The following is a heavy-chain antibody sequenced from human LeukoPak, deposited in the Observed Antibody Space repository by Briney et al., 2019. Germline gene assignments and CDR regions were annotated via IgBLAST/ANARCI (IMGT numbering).Heavy chain of an antibody. CDR2: ISHTGSTM. Sequence: GGSLRLSCAASGFSFSIYNLNWVRQAPGKGLEWVSYISHTGSTMSYADSVKGRFTISRDNAKNSLYLQMNSLRAEDTAMYYCAIPPLSGTGSSRPLAGIDVWGQGTTVTVSS. V-gene: IGHV3-48*04. J-gene: IGHJ6*02. CDR3: AIPPLSGTGSSRPLAGIDV. D-gene: IGHD3-10*01. CDR1: GFSFSIYN.